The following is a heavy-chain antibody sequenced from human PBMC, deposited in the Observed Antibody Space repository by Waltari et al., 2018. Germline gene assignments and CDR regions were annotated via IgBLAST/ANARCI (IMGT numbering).Heavy chain of an antibody. CDR3: ARHWESSGSYSWFDP. D-gene: IGHD3-10*01. CDR2: IYHSGST. V-gene: IGHV4-38-2*01. CDR1: GYSISSGYY. J-gene: IGHJ5*02. Sequence: QVQLQESGPGLVKPSETLSLTCAVSGYSISSGYYWGWIRQPPGKGLEWIGSIYHSGSTYYNPSLKMRVTISVDTSKNQFSLKLSSVTAADTAVYYCARHWESSGSYSWFDPWGQGTLVTVSS.